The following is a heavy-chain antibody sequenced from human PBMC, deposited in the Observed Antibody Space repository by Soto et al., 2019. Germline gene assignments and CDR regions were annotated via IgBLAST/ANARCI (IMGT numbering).Heavy chain of an antibody. CDR2: IYYSGST. CDR3: ARSYSSGWYYFDY. CDR1: GGSISSYY. D-gene: IGHD6-19*01. V-gene: IGHV4-59*01. J-gene: IGHJ4*02. Sequence: SETLSLTCTVSGGSISSYYWSWIRQPPGKGLEWIGYIYYSGSTNYNPSLKSRVTISVDTSKNQFSLKLSSVTAADTAVYYCARSYSSGWYYFDYWGQGTLVTVSS.